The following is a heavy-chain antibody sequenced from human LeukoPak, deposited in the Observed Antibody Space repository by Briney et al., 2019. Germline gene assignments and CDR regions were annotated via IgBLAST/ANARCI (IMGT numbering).Heavy chain of an antibody. CDR1: GFTFGDYG. V-gene: IGHV3-49*03. J-gene: IGHJ4*02. CDR3: SRAAGYDFILEY. D-gene: IGHD5-12*01. CDR2: IRSEAHDTTP. Sequence: QPGGSLRLSCTASGFTFGDYGMSWLRQAPGKGLEWVGFIRSEAHDTTPQYGASVQGRFTISKDDSRRIAFLQMSSLKTEDTAVYYCSRAAGYDFILEYWGQGTLVTVSS.